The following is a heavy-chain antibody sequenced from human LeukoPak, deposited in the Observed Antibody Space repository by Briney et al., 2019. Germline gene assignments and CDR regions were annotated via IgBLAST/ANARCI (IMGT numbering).Heavy chain of an antibody. CDR3: ARYYCSTITCYNFDY. CDR2: IYYSGST. J-gene: IGHJ4*02. D-gene: IGHD2-2*02. Sequence: PSETLSLTCTVSGGSISGYFWSWIRQPPGKGLEWIGYIYYSGSTNYNPSLKGRVAISVDTSKNQFSLKLRSVTAADTAVYYCARYYCSTITCYNFDYWGQGTLVTVSS. CDR1: GGSISGYF. V-gene: IGHV4-59*01.